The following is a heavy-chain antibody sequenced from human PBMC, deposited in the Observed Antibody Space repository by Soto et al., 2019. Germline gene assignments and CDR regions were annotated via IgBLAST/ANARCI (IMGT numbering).Heavy chain of an antibody. J-gene: IGHJ5*02. V-gene: IGHV2-5*02. D-gene: IGHD2-15*01. Sequence: QITLKESGPTLVTPTQTLTLTCTFSGFSLSTSGVGVGWIRQPPGKALEWLAFIYWDDDKSYSPSLKCRLTITKDTSKNQVVITMTHMDPVDTATYSRAHRLVVPAKGNDWFDHWGQGTLVTVSS. CDR1: GFSLSTSGVG. CDR3: AHRLVVPAKGNDWFDH. CDR2: IYWDDDK.